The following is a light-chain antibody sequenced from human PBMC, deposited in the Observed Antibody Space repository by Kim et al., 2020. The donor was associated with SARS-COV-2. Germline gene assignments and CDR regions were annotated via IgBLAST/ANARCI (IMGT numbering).Light chain of an antibody. CDR2: GKN. Sequence: LGQTVRIKCQGDSLRSDYASWYQQKPGQAPVLVIYGKNNRPSGIPDRFSGSSSGNTASLTITGAQAEDEADYYCNSRDSSGNHLVVFGGGTQLTVL. CDR1: SLRSDY. J-gene: IGLJ2*01. CDR3: NSRDSSGNHLVV. V-gene: IGLV3-19*01.